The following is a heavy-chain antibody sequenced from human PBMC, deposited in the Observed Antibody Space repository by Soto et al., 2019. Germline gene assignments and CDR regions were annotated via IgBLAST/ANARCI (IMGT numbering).Heavy chain of an antibody. CDR1: GYSFSTYW. CDR3: ASGRDGYHGYFDD. V-gene: IGHV5-51*01. CDR2: IYPGDSDT. Sequence: GESLKISCKASGYSFSTYWIGWVRQMPGKGLEWMGIIYPGDSDTKYSPSLQGQVTLSADKSISTAYLQWSSLKASDTAMYYCASGRDGYHGYFDDWGQGTPVTVSS. D-gene: IGHD5-12*01. J-gene: IGHJ4*02.